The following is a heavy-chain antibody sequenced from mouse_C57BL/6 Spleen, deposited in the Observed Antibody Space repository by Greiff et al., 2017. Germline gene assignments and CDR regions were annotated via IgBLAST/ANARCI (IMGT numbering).Heavy chain of an antibody. CDR2: ISSGGDYI. J-gene: IGHJ2*01. CDR3: TRVYYRDYFDY. CDR1: GFTFSSYA. D-gene: IGHD2-14*01. Sequence: DVMLVESGEGLVKPGGSLKLSCAASGFTFSSYAMSWVSQTPEKRLEWVAYISSGGDYIYYADTVKGRFTISRDNARNTLYLQISSLKSEDTAMYYCTRVYYRDYFDYWGQGTTLTVSS. V-gene: IGHV5-9-1*02.